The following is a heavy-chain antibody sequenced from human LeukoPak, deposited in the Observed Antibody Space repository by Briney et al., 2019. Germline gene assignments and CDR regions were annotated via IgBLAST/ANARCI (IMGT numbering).Heavy chain of an antibody. Sequence: GRSLRLSCAASGFTFSSYAMHWVSQAPGKGLEWVAVISYDGSNKYYADSVKGRFTISRDNSKNTLYLQMNSLRAEDTAVYYCARADFWSGYYTAEYFQHWGQGTLVTVSS. CDR3: ARADFWSGYYTAEYFQH. CDR2: ISYDGSNK. V-gene: IGHV3-30*04. D-gene: IGHD3-3*01. CDR1: GFTFSSYA. J-gene: IGHJ1*01.